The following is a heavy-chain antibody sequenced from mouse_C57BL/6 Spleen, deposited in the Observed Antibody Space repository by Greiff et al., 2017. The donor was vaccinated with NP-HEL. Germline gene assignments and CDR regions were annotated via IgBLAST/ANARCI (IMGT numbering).Heavy chain of an antibody. V-gene: IGHV1-80*01. J-gene: IGHJ3*01. CDR2: IYPGDGDT. D-gene: IGHD1-1*01. CDR1: GYAFSSYW. CDR3: ARDYYGSLFAY. Sequence: VKLVESGAELVKPGASVKISCKASGYAFSSYWMNWVKQRPGKGLEWIGQIYPGDGDTNYNGKFKGKATLTADKSSSTAYMQLSSLTSEDSAVYFCARDYYGSLFAYWGQGTLVTVSA.